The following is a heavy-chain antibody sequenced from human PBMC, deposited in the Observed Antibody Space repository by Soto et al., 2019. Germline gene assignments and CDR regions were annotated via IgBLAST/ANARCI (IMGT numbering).Heavy chain of an antibody. CDR2: IYTSGST. V-gene: IGHV4-4*07. CDR3: ARDRFLELLLTPRGYYYGMDV. CDR1: GGSISSYY. Sequence: SETLSLTCTVSGGSISSYYWSWIRQPAGKGLEWIGRIYTSGSTNYNPSLKSRVTMSVDTSKNQFSLKLSSVTAADTAVYYCARDRFLELLLTPRGYYYGMDVWGEGTTVTVSS. J-gene: IGHJ6*04. D-gene: IGHD3-3*01.